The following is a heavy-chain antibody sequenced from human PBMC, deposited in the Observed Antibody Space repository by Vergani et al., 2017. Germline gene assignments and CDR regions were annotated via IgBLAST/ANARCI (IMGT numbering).Heavy chain of an antibody. Sequence: EVQLEESGGGLVLPGRSLRLSCVASGFTSAGYAMHWFRQAPGKGLEWVSGISWNSNSIGYAASVKGRFTISRDNAKNSLYVQMNCLRAEDTALYYCAKDLGTSSGGGWFDPLGQGTLVTVSS. CDR3: AKDLGTSSGGGWFDP. J-gene: IGHJ5*02. V-gene: IGHV3-9*02. CDR1: GFTSAGYA. CDR2: ISWNSNSI. D-gene: IGHD6-6*01.